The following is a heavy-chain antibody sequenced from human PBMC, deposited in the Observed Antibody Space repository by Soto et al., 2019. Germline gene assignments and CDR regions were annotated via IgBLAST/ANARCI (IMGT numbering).Heavy chain of an antibody. CDR1: GCSFSTSC. V-gene: IGHV3-23*01. D-gene: IGHD5-18*01. CDR3: AKGGYTFAYE. Sequence: WGSLRLSCAASGCSFSTSCMAWVRQPPGKGLEWVSAISPSASDTLYADSVKGRFTISRDNSQNTLFLQMTSLRADDTAVYYCAKGGYTFAYEWGQGALVTVS. CDR2: ISPSASDT. J-gene: IGHJ4*02.